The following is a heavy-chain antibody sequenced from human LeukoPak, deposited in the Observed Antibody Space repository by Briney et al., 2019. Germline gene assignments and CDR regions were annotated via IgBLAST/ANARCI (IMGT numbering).Heavy chain of an antibody. CDR3: AAADSSSWFYYYYYMDV. J-gene: IGHJ6*03. CDR2: ISAGKGNT. CDR1: AFTLSTYA. V-gene: IGHV3-23*01. Sequence: PGGSLRLSCAASAFTLSTYAMSWVRQAPGKGLEWVSGISAGKGNTYYADSVKGRFIISRDNSKNTLYLQMNSLRAEDTAVYYCAAADSSSWFYYYYYMDVWGKGTTVTISS. D-gene: IGHD6-13*01.